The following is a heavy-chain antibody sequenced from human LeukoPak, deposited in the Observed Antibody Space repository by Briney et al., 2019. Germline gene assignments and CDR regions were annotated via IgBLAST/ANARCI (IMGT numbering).Heavy chain of an antibody. D-gene: IGHD4-17*01. CDR2: IYSGGST. Sequence: GGSLRLSCAASGFTVSSNYMSWVRQAPGKGLEWISVIYSGGSTYYADSVKGRFTISRHNSKNTLYLQMNSLRAEDTAVYYCARVPYGDYADYWGQGTLVTVSS. CDR3: ARVPYGDYADY. J-gene: IGHJ4*02. CDR1: GFTVSSNY. V-gene: IGHV3-53*04.